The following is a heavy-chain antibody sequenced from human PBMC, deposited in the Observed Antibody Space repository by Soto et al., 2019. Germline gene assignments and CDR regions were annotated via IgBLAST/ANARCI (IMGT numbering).Heavy chain of an antibody. CDR2: ISYDGSNK. J-gene: IGHJ6*02. V-gene: IGHV3-30*18. CDR3: AKDRSELEARRPSYGMDV. Sequence: GGSLRLSCAASGFTFSSYGMHWVRQAPGKGLEWVAVISYDGSNKYYADSVKGRFTISRDNSKNTLYLQMNSLRAEDTAVYYCAKDRSELEARRPSYGMDVWGQGTTVTVSS. CDR1: GFTFSSYG. D-gene: IGHD6-6*01.